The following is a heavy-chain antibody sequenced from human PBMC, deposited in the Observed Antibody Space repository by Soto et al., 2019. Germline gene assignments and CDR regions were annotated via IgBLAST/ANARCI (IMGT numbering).Heavy chain of an antibody. CDR2: ISTGDGDT. CDR3: AREVRSAGEDR. J-gene: IGHJ5*02. Sequence: QVPFIQSGAEVKKPGASVRVSCKASGYTFTNYAMHWVRQAPGQSLEWMGWISTGDGDTRYSQKFQGRVSITRETSASTVYMDLSSLRSEDTAVYYCAREVRSAGEDRWGQGTLVSVSS. D-gene: IGHD6-19*01. CDR1: GYTFTNYA. V-gene: IGHV1-3*04.